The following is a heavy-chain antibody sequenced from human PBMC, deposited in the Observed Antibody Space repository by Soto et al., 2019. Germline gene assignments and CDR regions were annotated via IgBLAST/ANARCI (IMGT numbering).Heavy chain of an antibody. CDR3: AXXXXXXXX. Sequence: QVQLVESGGGVVQPGRSLRLSCAASGFTFSSYAMHWVRQAPGKGLEWVTVISYDGSNKYYADSVKGRFTVSRDNSKNTLYLXXXXXXXXXAAEYYCAXXXXXXXXWG. D-gene: IGHD2-21*01. V-gene: IGHV3-30*01. J-gene: IGHJ1*01. CDR1: GFTFSSYA. CDR2: ISYDGSNK.